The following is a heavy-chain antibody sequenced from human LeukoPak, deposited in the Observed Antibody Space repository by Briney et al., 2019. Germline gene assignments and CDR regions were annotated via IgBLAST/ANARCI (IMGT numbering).Heavy chain of an antibody. J-gene: IGHJ5*02. CDR2: ISSSSSYT. CDR3: AREVWFGEPRRDWFDP. V-gene: IGHV3-11*05. D-gene: IGHD3-10*01. Sequence: GGSLRLSCAASGFTFSDYYMSWIRQAPGKGLEWVSYISSSSSYTNYADSVKGRFTISRDNAKNSLYLQMNSLRAEDTAVYYSAREVWFGEPRRDWFDPWGQGTLVTVSS. CDR1: GFTFSDYY.